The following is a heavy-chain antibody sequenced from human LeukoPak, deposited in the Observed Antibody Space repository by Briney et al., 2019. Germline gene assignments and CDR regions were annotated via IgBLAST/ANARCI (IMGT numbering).Heavy chain of an antibody. Sequence: SETLSLTCTVSGVSIGGHYWSWIRQSPGKGLEWIGCVYNSGTTVYNPSLTGRVTISVDTSKNQYSLNLRSVTAADAAVYYCARDAYWGQGILSPSPQ. CDR1: GVSIGGHY. V-gene: IGHV4-59*11. J-gene: IGHJ4*02. CDR3: ARDAY. CDR2: VYNSGTT.